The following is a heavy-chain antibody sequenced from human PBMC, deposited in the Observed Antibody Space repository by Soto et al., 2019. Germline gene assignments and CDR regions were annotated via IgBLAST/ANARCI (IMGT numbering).Heavy chain of an antibody. V-gene: IGHV3-21*01. CDR2: ISSSSSYI. Sequence: EVQLVESGGGLVKPGGSLRLSCAASGFTFSSYSMNWVRQAPGKGLEWVSSISSSSSYIYYADSVKGRFTISRDNAKNSLYLQMNSLRAEDTAVYYCARDRGWGTVTPPGYWGQGTLVTVSS. CDR1: GFTFSSYS. J-gene: IGHJ4*02. D-gene: IGHD4-17*01. CDR3: ARDRGWGTVTPPGY.